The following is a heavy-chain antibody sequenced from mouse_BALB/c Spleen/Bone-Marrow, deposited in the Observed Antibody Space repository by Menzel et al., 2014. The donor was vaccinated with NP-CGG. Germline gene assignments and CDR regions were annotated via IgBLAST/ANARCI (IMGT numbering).Heavy chain of an antibody. CDR1: GFNIKDTY. CDR2: IDTANGNT. Sequence: EVKAVESGAELVKPGASVKLSCTASGFNIKDTYMHWVKQRPEQGLEWIGRIDTANGNTKYDPKFQGKATITADTSSNTAYLQLSSLTSEDTAVYYCARYGNGLMDYWGQGTSVTVSS. J-gene: IGHJ4*01. D-gene: IGHD2-1*01. V-gene: IGHV14-3*02. CDR3: ARYGNGLMDY.